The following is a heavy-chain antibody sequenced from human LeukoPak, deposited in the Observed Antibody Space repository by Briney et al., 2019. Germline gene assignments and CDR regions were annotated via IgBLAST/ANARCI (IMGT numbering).Heavy chain of an antibody. Sequence: GGSLRLSCAASGFTFSSYWMHWVRQAPGKGLVWVSRINTDGSSTSYADSVKGRFTISRDNAKNTLYLQMNSLRAGDTAVYYCARGCSSTSCHLPYYYYYYMDVWGKGTTVTVSS. CDR1: GFTFSSYW. D-gene: IGHD2-2*01. V-gene: IGHV3-74*01. CDR2: INTDGSST. CDR3: ARGCSSTSCHLPYYYYYYMDV. J-gene: IGHJ6*03.